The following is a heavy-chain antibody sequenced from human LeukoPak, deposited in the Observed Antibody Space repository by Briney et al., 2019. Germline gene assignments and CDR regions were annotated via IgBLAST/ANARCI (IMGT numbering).Heavy chain of an antibody. CDR1: GFTVSSNY. V-gene: IGHV3-33*08. CDR3: AREEHKNWKIDY. J-gene: IGHJ4*02. Sequence: GGSLRLSCAASGFTVSSNYMSWVRQAPGKGLEWVAIIWYDGGNIDYTDSVKGRFTISRDNSKNTLYLQMNSLRAEDTAVYYCAREEHKNWKIDYWGQGTLVTVSS. CDR2: IWYDGGNI. D-gene: IGHD1-1*01.